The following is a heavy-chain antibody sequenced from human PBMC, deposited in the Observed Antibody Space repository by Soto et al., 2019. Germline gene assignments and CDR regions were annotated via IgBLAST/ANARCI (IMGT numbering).Heavy chain of an antibody. Sequence: PSETLSLTRAVYGGSFSGFYWSWIRQPPGKGLEWIGEINHSGSTNYNPSLKSRVTISVDTSKNQFSLKLSSVTAADTAVYYCARGLGGSSWEWDYYYGMDVWGQGTTVTVSS. CDR2: INHSGST. V-gene: IGHV4-34*01. CDR1: GGSFSGFY. CDR3: ARGLGGSSWEWDYYYGMDV. J-gene: IGHJ6*02. D-gene: IGHD6-13*01.